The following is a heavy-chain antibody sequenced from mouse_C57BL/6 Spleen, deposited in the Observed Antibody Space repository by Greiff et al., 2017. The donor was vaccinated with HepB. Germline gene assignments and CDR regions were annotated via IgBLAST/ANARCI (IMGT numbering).Heavy chain of an antibody. CDR2: ISGGGGNT. V-gene: IGHV5-9*01. CDR1: GFTFSSYT. D-gene: IGHD2-10*01. J-gene: IGHJ2*01. Sequence: EVRLVESGGGLVKPGGSLKLSCAASGFTFSSYTMSWVRQTPEKRLEWVATISGGGGNTYYPDSVKGRFTISRDNAKNTLYLQMSSLRSEDTALYYCARHSSYGNYFDYWGQGTTLTVSS. CDR3: ARHSSYGNYFDY.